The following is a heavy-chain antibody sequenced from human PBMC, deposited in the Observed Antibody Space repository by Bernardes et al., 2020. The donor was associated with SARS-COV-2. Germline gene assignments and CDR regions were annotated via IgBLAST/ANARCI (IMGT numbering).Heavy chain of an antibody. D-gene: IGHD2-2*02. CDR3: ARDQGCSSTSCYTGPYYYYGMDV. Sequence: ASVKVSCKASGYTFTGYYMHWVRQAPGQGLEWMGWINPNSGGTTYAQKFQGWVTMTRDTSISTAYMELSRLRSDDTAVYYCARDQGCSSTSCYTGPYYYYGMDVWGQGTTVTVSS. CDR1: GYTFTGYY. J-gene: IGHJ6*02. CDR2: INPNSGGT. V-gene: IGHV1-2*04.